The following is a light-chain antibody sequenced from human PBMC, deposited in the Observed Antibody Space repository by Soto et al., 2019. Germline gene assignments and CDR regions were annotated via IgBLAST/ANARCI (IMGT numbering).Light chain of an antibody. CDR2: EGT. J-gene: IGLJ1*01. CDR3: STYSSSTNLFV. CDR1: SSDIGTYNY. V-gene: IGLV2-14*01. Sequence: QSVLTQPASVSGSPGQSITISCTGISSDIGTYNYVSWYQQHPGKAPKFIIYEGTNRPSGVSNRFSGSKSANTASLTISGLHAEDEGDYYCSTYSSSTNLFVFGGGTKLTVL.